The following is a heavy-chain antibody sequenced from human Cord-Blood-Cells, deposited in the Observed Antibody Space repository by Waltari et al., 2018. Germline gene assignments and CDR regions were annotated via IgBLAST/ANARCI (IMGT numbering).Heavy chain of an antibody. J-gene: IGHJ2*01. Sequence: QVQLVQSGAEVKKPGASVKVSCKASGYTFTGYYIHWVRQAPGQGLEWKDWNNPNCGGTNEAQEVQGGVTRTRDTSISTAYMELSRLRSDDTAVYYCAGGSWGSPHWYFDLWGRGTLVTVSS. D-gene: IGHD2-15*01. V-gene: IGHV1-2*02. CDR2: NNPNCGGT. CDR3: AGGSWGSPHWYFDL. CDR1: GYTFTGYY.